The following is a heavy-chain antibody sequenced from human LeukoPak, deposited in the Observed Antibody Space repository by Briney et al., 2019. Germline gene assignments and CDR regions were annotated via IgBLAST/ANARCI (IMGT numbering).Heavy chain of an antibody. CDR2: IKQDGSEK. Sequence: GGSLRLSCAASGFTFSSYWMSWVRQAPGKGLEWVANIKQDGSEKYYVDSVKGRFTISRDNAKNSLYLQMNSLRAEDTAVYYCARVKGYGRGAFDYWGQGTLVTVSS. CDR3: ARVKGYGRGAFDY. CDR1: GFTFSSYW. J-gene: IGHJ4*02. D-gene: IGHD5-18*01. V-gene: IGHV3-7*01.